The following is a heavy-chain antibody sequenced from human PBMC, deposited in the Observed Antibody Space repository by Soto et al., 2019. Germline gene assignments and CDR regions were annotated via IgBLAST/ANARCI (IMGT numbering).Heavy chain of an antibody. Sequence: QVQLVQSGAEVKKPGASVKVSCKASGYTFTSYDINWVRQATGQGLEWMGWMNPNSGNTGYAQKFQGRVTMTRNTSIRKAYMELSSLGSEDTAVYYCARERTGTTSMDVWGQGTTVTVSS. V-gene: IGHV1-8*01. CDR2: MNPNSGNT. CDR1: GYTFTSYD. J-gene: IGHJ6*02. CDR3: ARERTGTTSMDV. D-gene: IGHD1-1*01.